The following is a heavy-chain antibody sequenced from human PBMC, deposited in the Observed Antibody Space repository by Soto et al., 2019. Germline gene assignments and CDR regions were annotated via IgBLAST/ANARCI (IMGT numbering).Heavy chain of an antibody. CDR1: GGSISSYY. CDR3: ASARYSGYESYHYYGMDV. D-gene: IGHD5-12*01. CDR2: IYYSGST. Sequence: SDTLSLTCTVSGGSISSYYWSWIRQPPGKGLEWIGYIYYSGSTNYNPSLKSRVTISVDTSKNQFSLKLSSVTAADTAVYYCASARYSGYESYHYYGMDVWGQGTAVTVSS. V-gene: IGHV4-59*01. J-gene: IGHJ6*02.